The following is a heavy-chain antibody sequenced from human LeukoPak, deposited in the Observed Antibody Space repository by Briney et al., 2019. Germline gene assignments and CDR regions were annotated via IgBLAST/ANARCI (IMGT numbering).Heavy chain of an antibody. CDR2: INHSGST. CDR1: GGSFSGYY. CDR3: AVAQARDGYNSNWFDP. Sequence: SETLSLTCAVYGGSFSGYYWSWIRKPPGKGLEWIGEINHSGSTNYNPSLKSRVTISVDTSKNQFSLKLSSVTAADTAVYYCAVAQARDGYNSNWFDPWGQGTLVTVSS. V-gene: IGHV4-34*01. J-gene: IGHJ5*02. D-gene: IGHD5-24*01.